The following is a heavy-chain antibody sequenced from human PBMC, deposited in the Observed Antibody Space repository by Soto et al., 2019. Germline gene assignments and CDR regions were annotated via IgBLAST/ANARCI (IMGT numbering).Heavy chain of an antibody. J-gene: IGHJ4*02. Sequence: QVQLVQSGAKVKKPGSSVKVSCKASGGTFSSYTISWVRQAPGQGLEWMGRIIPILGIANYAQKFQGRVTITADKSTSTAYMELSSLRSEDTAVYYCAEGGYCTNGVCYRRGGYWGQGTLVTVSS. CDR3: AEGGYCTNGVCYRRGGY. CDR1: GGTFSSYT. CDR2: IIPILGIA. V-gene: IGHV1-69*02. D-gene: IGHD2-8*01.